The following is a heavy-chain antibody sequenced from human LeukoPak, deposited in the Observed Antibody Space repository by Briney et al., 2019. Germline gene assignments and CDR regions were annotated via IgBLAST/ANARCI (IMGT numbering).Heavy chain of an antibody. CDR3: AGGMNFWSGYTVYGMDV. J-gene: IGHJ6*02. CDR2: IIPIFGTA. V-gene: IGHV1-69*13. Sequence: SVKVSCKASGYTFTSYAISWVRQAPGQGLEWMGGIIPIFGTASYAQKFQGRVTITADESTSTAYMELSSLRSEDTAVYYCAGGMNFWSGYTVYGMDVWGQGTTVTVSS. CDR1: GYTFTSYA. D-gene: IGHD3-3*01.